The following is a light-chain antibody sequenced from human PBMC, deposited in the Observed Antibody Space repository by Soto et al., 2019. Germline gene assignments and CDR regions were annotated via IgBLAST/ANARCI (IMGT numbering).Light chain of an antibody. CDR3: SSYTSSSTYV. CDR1: SSDVGTYNY. CDR2: EVS. Sequence: QSVLTHPASVSGSPGQSITISCTGTSSDVGTYNYVSWNQQHPGKAPKLMIYEVSNRPPGVSNRFSGSKSGNTASLTISGLQAEDEADYYCSSYTSSSTYVFGTGTKVTVL. V-gene: IGLV2-14*01. J-gene: IGLJ1*01.